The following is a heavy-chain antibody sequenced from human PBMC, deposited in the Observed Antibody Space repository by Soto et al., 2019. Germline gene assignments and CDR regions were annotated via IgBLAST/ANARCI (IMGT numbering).Heavy chain of an antibody. D-gene: IGHD2-15*01. CDR3: ARKHCSGGSCYLD. Sequence: SETLYLTYAVHGECFDGYYCTWIRQPPGKGLEWIGEINHSGSTNCSPSLKSRVTISVDTSKNQFSLKLSSVTAADTAVYYCARKHCSGGSCYLDWGQGTLVT. J-gene: IGHJ4*02. CDR1: GECFDGYY. CDR2: INHSGST. V-gene: IGHV4-34*01.